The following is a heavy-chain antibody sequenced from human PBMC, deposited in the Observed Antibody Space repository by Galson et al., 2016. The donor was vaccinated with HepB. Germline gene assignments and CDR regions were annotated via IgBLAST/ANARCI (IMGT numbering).Heavy chain of an antibody. V-gene: IGHV1-18*01. Sequence: SVKVSCKASGYTFSSFGITWVRQAPGQGLEWMGWISAYNGHTNYAQKLQGRVTMTTDTSTSTAYMDLRGLRSDDTAVYYCARDVDGIASATPFDYWGQGTLVTVSS. D-gene: IGHD6-13*01. CDR2: ISAYNGHT. CDR1: GYTFSSFG. J-gene: IGHJ4*02. CDR3: ARDVDGIASATPFDY.